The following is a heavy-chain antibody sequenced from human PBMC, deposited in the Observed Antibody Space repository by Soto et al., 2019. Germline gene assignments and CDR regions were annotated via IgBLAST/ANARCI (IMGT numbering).Heavy chain of an antibody. J-gene: IGHJ6*02. V-gene: IGHV3-21*01. CDR3: ARENKDVNKSTSISSGFHGMDV. Sequence: PGRSLRLSCEGSGFTFRSHSMNWVRQAPGRGLEWVASISTSSSFIYYGDSVRGRFIISRDNAKNSLGLQMDSLRVEDTAVYYCARENKDVNKSTSISSGFHGMDVWGQGITVTVSS. D-gene: IGHD2-2*01. CDR2: ISTSSSFI. CDR1: GFTFRSHS.